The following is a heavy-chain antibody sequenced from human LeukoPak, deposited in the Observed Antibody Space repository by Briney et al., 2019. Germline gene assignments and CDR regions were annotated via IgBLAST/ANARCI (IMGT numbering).Heavy chain of an antibody. D-gene: IGHD3-10*01. CDR1: GYTFTGYY. CDR3: ARGRRYYYGSGSYYPGGYYYYMDV. V-gene: IGHV1-2*02. Sequence: ASVKVSCKASGYTFTGYYMHWVRQAPGQGLEWMGWINPNSGGTNYAQKFQGRVTITADESTSTAYMELSSLRSEDTAVYYCARGRRYYYGSGSYYPGGYYYYMDVWGKGTTVTISS. J-gene: IGHJ6*03. CDR2: INPNSGGT.